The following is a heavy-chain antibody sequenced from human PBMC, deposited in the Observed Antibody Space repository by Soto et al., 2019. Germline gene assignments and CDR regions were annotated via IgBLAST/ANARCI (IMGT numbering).Heavy chain of an antibody. CDR2: ISSSAI. J-gene: IGHJ6*02. Sequence: EVQLVESGGGLVQPGGSLRLSCAASGFTFSSYSMNWVRQAPGKGLEWLSYISSSAIYYADSVRGRFTISRDNAKNSLYLQMNILRDEDTAVYHCAKGAGSRFMDVWGQGTTVTVSS. D-gene: IGHD3-10*01. CDR3: AKGAGSRFMDV. V-gene: IGHV3-48*02. CDR1: GFTFSSYS.